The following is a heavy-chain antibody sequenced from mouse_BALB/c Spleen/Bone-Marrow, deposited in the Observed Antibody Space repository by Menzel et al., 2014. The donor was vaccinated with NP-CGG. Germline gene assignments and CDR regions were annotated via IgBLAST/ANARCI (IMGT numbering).Heavy chain of an antibody. D-gene: IGHD1-2*01. J-gene: IGHJ4*01. Sequence: EVKLVESGPGLVKPSQSLSLTCTVTGYSITSDYAWNWIRQFPGNKLEWMGYINNSGSTRYNPSLKSRISITRDTYKNQFFLQLNSVTTEDIATYDCASLLRLLNYAIDYWGQGTSVTVSS. CDR1: GYSITSDYA. CDR2: INNSGST. CDR3: ASLLRLLNYAIDY. V-gene: IGHV3-2*02.